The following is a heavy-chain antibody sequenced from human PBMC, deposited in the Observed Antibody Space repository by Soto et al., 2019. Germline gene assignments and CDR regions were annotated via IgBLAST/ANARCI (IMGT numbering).Heavy chain of an antibody. CDR3: ARTYCSSTSCYGPLRDYYGMDV. CDR2: IYYSGST. CDR1: GGSIRSRGCC. D-gene: IGHD2-2*01. J-gene: IGHJ6*02. V-gene: IGHV4-39*01. Sequence: SVTLRLPYTVSGGSIRSRGCCWVRNRQPPGKGLEWIGSIYYSGSTYYNPSLKSRVTISVDTSKNQFSLKLSSVTAADTAVYYCARTYCSSTSCYGPLRDYYGMDVWGQGTTVTVSS.